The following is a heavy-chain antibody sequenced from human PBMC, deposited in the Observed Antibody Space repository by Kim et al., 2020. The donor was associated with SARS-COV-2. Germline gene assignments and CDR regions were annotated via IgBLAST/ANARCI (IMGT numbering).Heavy chain of an antibody. CDR2: T. D-gene: IGHD1-26*01. Sequence: TYYADSVKGRVTMSSDKSKNMLYLHMNSLRVEDTAGYYCAKGGINSGFDYWGQGTQVTVSS. CDR3: AKGGINSGFDY. V-gene: IGHV3-23*01. J-gene: IGHJ4*02.